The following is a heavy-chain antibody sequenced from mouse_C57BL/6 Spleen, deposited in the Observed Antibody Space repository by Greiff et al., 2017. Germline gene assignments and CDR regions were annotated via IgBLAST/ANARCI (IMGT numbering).Heavy chain of an antibody. J-gene: IGHJ2*01. Sequence: QVQLKQSGPELVKPGASVKISCKASGYAFSSSWMNWVKQRPGKGLEWIGRIYPGDGDTNYNGKFKGKATLTADKSSSTAYMQLSSLTSEDSSVYFCARSNNYGSSWDYFDYWGQGTTLTVSS. D-gene: IGHD1-1*01. CDR2: IYPGDGDT. V-gene: IGHV1-82*01. CDR1: GYAFSSSW. CDR3: ARSNNYGSSWDYFDY.